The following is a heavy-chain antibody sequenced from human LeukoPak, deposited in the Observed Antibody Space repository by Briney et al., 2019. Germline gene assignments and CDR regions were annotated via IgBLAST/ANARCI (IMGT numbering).Heavy chain of an antibody. Sequence: PSETLSLTCTVSGGSISSSSYYWGWIRQPPGKGLEWNGSIYYSGSTYYNPSLKSRVTISVDTSKNQFSLKLSSVTAADTAVYYCARHEPLSSSWDYWGQGTLVTVSS. CDR3: ARHEPLSSSWDY. J-gene: IGHJ4*02. CDR1: GGSISSSSYY. V-gene: IGHV4-39*01. CDR2: IYYSGST. D-gene: IGHD6-13*01.